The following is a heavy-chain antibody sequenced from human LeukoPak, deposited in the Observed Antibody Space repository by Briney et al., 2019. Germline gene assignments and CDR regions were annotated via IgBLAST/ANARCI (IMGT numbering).Heavy chain of an antibody. D-gene: IGHD6-13*01. V-gene: IGHV3-21*01. CDR2: IGSSSRYI. Sequence: GGSLRLSCAASGSTFSTYSMNWVRQAPGKGLEWVSSIGSSSRYIYYADSVKGRFTISRDNAKNSLYLQMNSLRAEDTAVYYCATDRLVSSPLSTDYWGQGALVTVSS. J-gene: IGHJ4*02. CDR1: GSTFSTYS. CDR3: ATDRLVSSPLSTDY.